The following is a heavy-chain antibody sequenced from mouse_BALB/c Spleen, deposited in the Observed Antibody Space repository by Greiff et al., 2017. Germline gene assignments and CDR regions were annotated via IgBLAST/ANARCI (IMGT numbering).Heavy chain of an antibody. J-gene: IGHJ4*01. CDR1: GYTFTSYT. V-gene: IGHV1-4*02. Sequence: QVQLKQSAAELARPGASVKMSCKASGYTFTSYTMHWVKQRPGQGLEWIGYINPSSGYSEYNQKFKDKTTLTADKSSSTAYMQLSSLTSEDSAVYYCARDYGSSFAMDYWGQGTSVTVSS. D-gene: IGHD1-1*01. CDR3: ARDYGSSFAMDY. CDR2: INPSSGYS.